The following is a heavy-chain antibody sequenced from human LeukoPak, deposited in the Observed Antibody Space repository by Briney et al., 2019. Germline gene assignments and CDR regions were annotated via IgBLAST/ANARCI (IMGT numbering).Heavy chain of an antibody. J-gene: IGHJ4*02. Sequence: GGSLRLSCAVSGITLSNHGMSWVRQAPGKVLEWVAGSRCCGGRTSYAESVKGRFTIPRDNPRNTLYLQMNSLRAEDTAVYFCAKRGVVIRVILVGFHKEAYYFDSWGQGALVTVSS. V-gene: IGHV3-23*01. CDR2: SRCCGGRT. CDR3: AKRGVVIRVILVGFHKEAYYFDS. D-gene: IGHD3-22*01. CDR1: GITLSNHG.